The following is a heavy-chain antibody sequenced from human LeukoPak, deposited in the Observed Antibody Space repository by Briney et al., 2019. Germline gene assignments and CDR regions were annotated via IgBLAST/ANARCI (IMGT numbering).Heavy chain of an antibody. J-gene: IGHJ4*02. V-gene: IGHV3-74*01. CDR1: GFTFSSYW. Sequence: GGSLRLSCAASGFTFSSYWMHWVRQAPGKGLVWVSRINSDGSSTSYADSVKGRFTISRDDAKNTLYLQMNSLRAEDTAVYYCARDDRYSAFDYWGQGTLVTVSS. D-gene: IGHD5-18*01. CDR3: ARDDRYSAFDY. CDR2: INSDGSST.